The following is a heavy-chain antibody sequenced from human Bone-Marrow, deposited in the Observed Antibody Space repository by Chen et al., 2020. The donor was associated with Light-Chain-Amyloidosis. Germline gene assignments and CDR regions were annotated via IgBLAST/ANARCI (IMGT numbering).Heavy chain of an antibody. J-gene: IGHJ3*02. D-gene: IGHD6-19*01. CDR3: ARDGIEGQWLPPDI. CDR1: GGSISSSSYY. CDR2: IYYSGST. V-gene: IGHV4-39*07. Sequence: QVQLQQWGPGLVKPSETLSLTCTVSGGSISSSSYYWGWIRQPPGKGLEWIGSIYYSGSTYYNPSRKSRVTISVDTSKNQFSLKLSSVTAADTAVYYCARDGIEGQWLPPDIWGQGTMVTVSS.